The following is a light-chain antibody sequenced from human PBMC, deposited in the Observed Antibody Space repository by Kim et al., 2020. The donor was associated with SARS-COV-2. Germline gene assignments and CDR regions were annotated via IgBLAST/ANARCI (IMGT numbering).Light chain of an antibody. V-gene: IGKV3-20*01. CDR2: GAS. CDR3: QQYGSSPCT. Sequence: EIVLTQSPGTLSLSPGERATLSCRASQSVSSSYLAWYQQKPGQAPRLLIYGASSRATGIPDRFSGSGSGTDFTLTISRLEPEDFAVYYCQQYGSSPCTCGQGTKLGI. CDR1: QSVSSSY. J-gene: IGKJ2*02.